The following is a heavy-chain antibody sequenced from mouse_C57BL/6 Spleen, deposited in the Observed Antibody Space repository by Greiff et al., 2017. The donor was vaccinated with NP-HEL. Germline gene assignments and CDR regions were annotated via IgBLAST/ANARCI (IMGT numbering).Heavy chain of an antibody. CDR2: INPNYGTT. D-gene: IGHD1-1*01. J-gene: IGHJ4*01. Sequence: EVQLQQSGPELVKPGASVKISCKASGYSFTDYNMNWVKQSNGKSLEWIGVINPNYGTTSYNQKFKGEATLTVDQSSSTAYMQLNSLTSEDSAVYYCARRGVELRREKNAMDYWGQGTSVTVSS. CDR3: ARRGVELRREKNAMDY. CDR1: GYSFTDYN. V-gene: IGHV1-39*01.